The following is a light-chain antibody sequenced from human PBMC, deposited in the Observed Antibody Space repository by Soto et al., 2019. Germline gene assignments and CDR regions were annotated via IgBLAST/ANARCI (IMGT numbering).Light chain of an antibody. CDR3: QQYGSSPQT. V-gene: IGKV3-20*01. CDR2: AAS. CDR1: QSLSNTY. Sequence: EIVLMQSPDILSLSPGETATLSCRASQSLSNTYLAWYRQKPGQAPRLLIYAASSRATGVPDRFSGSGSGTDFSLTISRLEPEDVAVFYCQQYGSSPQTFGQGTKLEIK. J-gene: IGKJ2*01.